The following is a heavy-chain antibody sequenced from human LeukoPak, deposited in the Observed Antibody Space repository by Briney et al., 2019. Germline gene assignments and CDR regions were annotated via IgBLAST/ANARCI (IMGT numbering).Heavy chain of an antibody. J-gene: IGHJ3*02. D-gene: IGHD6-13*01. CDR2: ISYDGSNK. CDR3: ARTSGIAAAGNAFDI. Sequence: GGSLRLSCAASEFTFISYWMTWVRQAPGKGLEWVAVISYDGSNKYYADSVKGRFTISRDNSKNTLYLQMNSLRAEDTAVYYCARTSGIAAAGNAFDIWGQGTMVTVSS. V-gene: IGHV3-30*03. CDR1: EFTFISYW.